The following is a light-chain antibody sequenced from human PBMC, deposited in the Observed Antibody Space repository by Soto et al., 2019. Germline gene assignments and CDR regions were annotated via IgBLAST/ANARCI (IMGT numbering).Light chain of an antibody. CDR1: QSVSTSY. J-gene: IGKJ4*01. CDR2: RAS. V-gene: IGKV3-20*01. CDR3: QQYGSSPLT. Sequence: EIVLTQSPGTLSLSPGERATLSCRASQSVSTSYLAWYQQKPGQTPKVLIYRASSRATGIPDRFSGSGSGTDFTLTISRLEPEDFAMYYCQQYGSSPLTFGGGTKVHIK.